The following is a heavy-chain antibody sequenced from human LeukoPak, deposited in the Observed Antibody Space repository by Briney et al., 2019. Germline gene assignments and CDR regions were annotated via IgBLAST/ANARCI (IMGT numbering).Heavy chain of an antibody. V-gene: IGHV1-18*04. Sequence: ASVTVSCKASGYTFTSYGISWVRQAPGQGLELMGRISANNGDTNYAQKLRGRVTMTTDTSTSTAYMELTSLRSDDSAVYYCARCSGASCYNPFDMWGQGTMATVSS. J-gene: IGHJ3*02. D-gene: IGHD2-15*01. CDR3: ARCSGASCYNPFDM. CDR1: GYTFTSYG. CDR2: ISANNGDT.